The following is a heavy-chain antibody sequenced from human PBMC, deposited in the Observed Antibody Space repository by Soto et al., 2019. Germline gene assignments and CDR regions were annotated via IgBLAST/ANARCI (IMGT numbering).Heavy chain of an antibody. J-gene: IGHJ4*02. CDR1: GFIVSSNY. CDR3: ATRVAATGRYYFDH. CDR2: FYSGGGGT. Sequence: GGSLRLSCAASGFIVSSNYMSWVRQAPGKGLEWVSVFYSGGGGTYYADSVKGRFIISRDNSKNTVYLQMNSLRAEDTAVYYCATRVAATGRYYFDHWGQGALVTVSS. V-gene: IGHV3-53*01. D-gene: IGHD3-10*01.